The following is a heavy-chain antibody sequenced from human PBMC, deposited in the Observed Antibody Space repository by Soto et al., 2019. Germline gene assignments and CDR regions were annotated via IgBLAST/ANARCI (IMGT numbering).Heavy chain of an antibody. CDR2: IYYGGST. D-gene: IGHD6-13*01. V-gene: IGHV4-39*01. Sequence: QLQLQESGPGLVKPSETLSLTCTVAGGSISSSSYYCGWIRQPPGKGLEWIGSIYYGGSTYYNPSLNSRVTISVDTSKNQFSLKLSSVTAADTAVYYCATPGNSYYYYGMYVWGQGTTVTVSS. CDR1: GGSISSSSYY. J-gene: IGHJ6*02. CDR3: ATPGNSYYYYGMYV.